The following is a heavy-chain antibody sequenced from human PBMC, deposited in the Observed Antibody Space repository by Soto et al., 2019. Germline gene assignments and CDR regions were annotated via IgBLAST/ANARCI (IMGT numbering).Heavy chain of an antibody. V-gene: IGHV3-11*01. J-gene: IGHJ5*02. D-gene: IGHD1-26*01. Sequence: QVHLVESGGGLVKPGGSLRISCVASGFAFGDYSMNWIRQSTGKGLEWLSYIYNAGGTIYYAHSVRGRFSVSRDNDNHALFQQLTALRAEDSAMYFCSRVEFGYYRHLGSWGGGARVTVSS. CDR3: SRVEFGYYRHLGS. CDR1: GFAFGDYS. CDR2: IYNAGGTI.